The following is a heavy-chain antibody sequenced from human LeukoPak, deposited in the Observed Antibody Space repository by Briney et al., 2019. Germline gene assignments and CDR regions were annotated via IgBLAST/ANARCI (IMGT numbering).Heavy chain of an antibody. CDR3: ARGLYGSDSY. J-gene: IGHJ4*02. CDR2: IHHSGST. D-gene: IGHD6-19*01. CDR1: GASFSSSNW. V-gene: IGHV4-4*02. Sequence: SETLSLTCAVSGASFSSSNWWIWVRQPPKKGLEWIGEIHHSGSTNYNPSLKSRVTMSADTSKNQISLRLSSVTAADTAVYYCARGLYGSDSYWGQGNLVTVSS.